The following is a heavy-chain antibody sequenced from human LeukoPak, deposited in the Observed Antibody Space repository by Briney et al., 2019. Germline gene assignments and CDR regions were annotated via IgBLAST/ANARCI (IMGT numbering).Heavy chain of an antibody. Sequence: GGSLRLSCAASGFTFSSYWMHWVRQAPGKGLEWVGRIKSKTDGGTTDYAAPVKGRFTISRDDSKNTLYLQMNSLKTEDTAVYYCTTERVGATVLYYYYYMDVWGKGTTVTISS. V-gene: IGHV3-15*01. J-gene: IGHJ6*03. CDR2: IKSKTDGGTT. CDR1: GFTFSSYW. D-gene: IGHD1-26*01. CDR3: TTERVGATVLYYYYYMDV.